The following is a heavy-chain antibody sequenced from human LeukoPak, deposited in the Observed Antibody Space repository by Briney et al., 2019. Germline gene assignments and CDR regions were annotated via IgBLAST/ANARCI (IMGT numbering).Heavy chain of an antibody. J-gene: IGHJ4*02. CDR2: IHNSGTT. CDR1: GDSISRHIYH. CDR3: GRRVVGATWEY. D-gene: IGHD1-26*01. V-gene: IGHV4-39*01. Sequence: PSETLSLTCSVSGDSISRHIYHWTWIRQSPGEGLEWIGNIHNSGTTYYKPSLKSRLTISVDTSKNQFSLMLSSVTAADTAVYYCGRRVVGATWEYWGQGTLVTVSS.